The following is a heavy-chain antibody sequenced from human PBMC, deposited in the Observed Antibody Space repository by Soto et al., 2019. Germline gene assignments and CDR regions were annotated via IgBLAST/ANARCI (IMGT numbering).Heavy chain of an antibody. CDR1: GGSISSYY. Sequence: QVQLQESGPGLVKPSETLSLTCTVSGGSISSYYWSWIRQPPGKGLEWIGYIYYSGSTNYNPSLKSRVTISVDTSKNQFSLKLSSVTAADTAVYYCAREGIAVAGLPGNWFDPWGQGTLVTVSS. D-gene: IGHD6-19*01. CDR2: IYYSGST. CDR3: AREGIAVAGLPGNWFDP. J-gene: IGHJ5*02. V-gene: IGHV4-59*01.